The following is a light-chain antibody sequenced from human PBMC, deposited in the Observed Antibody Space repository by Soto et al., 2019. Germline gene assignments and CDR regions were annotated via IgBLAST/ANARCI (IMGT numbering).Light chain of an antibody. CDR1: QSVRDRY. CDR2: DTS. Sequence: EIVLTQSPGTLSLSPGERATLSCRASQSVRDRYLAWYQQKPGQAPSLLIYDTSTRATGVPDRFSGSGSGTDFTLTISRLEPEDFAVYYCQQYGSSPRTFGQGTKGDIK. V-gene: IGKV3-20*01. J-gene: IGKJ1*01. CDR3: QQYGSSPRT.